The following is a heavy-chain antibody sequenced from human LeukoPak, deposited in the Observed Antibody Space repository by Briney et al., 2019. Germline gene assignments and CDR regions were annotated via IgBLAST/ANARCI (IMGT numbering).Heavy chain of an antibody. CDR2: IRYDGSNK. Sequence: GGSLRLSCAASGFTFSSYGMHWVRQAPGKGLEWVAFIRYDGSNKYYADSVKGRFTISRDNSKNTLYLQMNSLRAEDTAVYYCAKGLFGRSYYYMDVWGKGTTVTISS. CDR3: AKGLFGRSYYYMDV. CDR1: GFTFSSYG. D-gene: IGHD1-14*01. J-gene: IGHJ6*03. V-gene: IGHV3-30*02.